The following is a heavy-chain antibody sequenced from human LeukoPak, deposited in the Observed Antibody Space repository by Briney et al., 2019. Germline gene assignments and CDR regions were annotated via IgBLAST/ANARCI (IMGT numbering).Heavy chain of an antibody. D-gene: IGHD3-22*01. CDR3: AFTYYYDSSGYLFDY. Sequence: ASVKVSCKVSGGTFSSYAISWVRQAPGQGLEWMGGIIPIFGTANYAQKFQGRVTITTDESTSTAYMELSSLRSEDTAVYYCAFTYYYDSSGYLFDYWGQGTLVTVSS. CDR2: IIPIFGTA. CDR1: GGTFSSYA. V-gene: IGHV1-69*05. J-gene: IGHJ4*02.